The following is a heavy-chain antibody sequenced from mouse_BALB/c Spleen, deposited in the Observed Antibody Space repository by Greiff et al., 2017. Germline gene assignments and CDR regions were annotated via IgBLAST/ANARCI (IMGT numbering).Heavy chain of an antibody. J-gene: IGHJ2*01. CDR2: ISSGGSYT. CDR1: GFTFSSYA. Sequence: EVQLQESGGGLVKPGGSLKLSCAASGFTFSSYAMSWVRQSPEKRLEWVAEISSGGSYTYYPDTVTGRFTISRDNAKNTLYLEMSSLRSEDTAMYYCAWVYDYWGQGTTLTVSS. CDR3: AWVYDY. V-gene: IGHV5-9-4*01. D-gene: IGHD2-1*01.